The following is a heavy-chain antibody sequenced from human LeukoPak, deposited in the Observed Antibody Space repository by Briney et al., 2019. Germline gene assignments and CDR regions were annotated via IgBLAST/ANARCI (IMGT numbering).Heavy chain of an antibody. CDR3: ARQSAAPMNWFDP. D-gene: IGHD6-13*01. CDR1: GDSINNFY. V-gene: IGHV4-59*01. Sequence: SETLSLTCTVSGDSINNFYWSWIRQPPGKGLEWIGYIYYTGSTNYNPSLKSRVTISLATSKNQFSLKLNSVTAADTAVYYCARQSAAPMNWFDPWGQGTLVTVSS. J-gene: IGHJ5*02. CDR2: IYYTGST.